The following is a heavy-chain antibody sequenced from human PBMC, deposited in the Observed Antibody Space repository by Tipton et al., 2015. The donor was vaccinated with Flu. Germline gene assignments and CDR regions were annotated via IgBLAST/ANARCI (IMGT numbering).Heavy chain of an antibody. CDR2: IYYSGST. CDR3: ARSPGYYFDY. V-gene: IGHV4-59*01. CDR1: GGSISGYY. J-gene: IGHJ4*02. Sequence: GSLRLSCTVSGGSISGYYWSWIRQPPGKGLEWIAYIYYSGSTNYNPSLKSRVTISVDMSKNQFSLKLNSVTAADTAVYYCARSPGYYFDYWGQGTLVTVSS.